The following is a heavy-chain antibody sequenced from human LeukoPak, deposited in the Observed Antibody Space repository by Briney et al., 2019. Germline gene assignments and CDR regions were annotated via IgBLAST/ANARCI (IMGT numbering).Heavy chain of an antibody. CDR2: INHSGST. Sequence: SETLSLTCAVYGGSFSGYFWNWIRQPPGKGLEWIGEINHSGSTNYNPSLKSRVTISVDTSKNQFSLKLNSVTAADTAVYYCARDFDYYDSSGYYLNFDYWGQGTLVTVSS. CDR1: GGSFSGYF. J-gene: IGHJ4*02. V-gene: IGHV4-34*01. D-gene: IGHD3-22*01. CDR3: ARDFDYYDSSGYYLNFDY.